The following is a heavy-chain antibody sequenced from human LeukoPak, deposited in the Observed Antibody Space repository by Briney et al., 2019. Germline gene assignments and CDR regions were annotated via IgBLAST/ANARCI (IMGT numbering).Heavy chain of an antibody. Sequence: GGSLRLSCAASGFTFDDYTMHWVRQAPGKGLEWVALISRDGGSTYYADSVKGRFTISRDNAKNSLYLQMNSLRAEDTAVYYCAREYYDILTGYYYDAFDIWGQGTMVTVSS. V-gene: IGHV3-43*01. J-gene: IGHJ3*02. CDR3: AREYYDILTGYYYDAFDI. D-gene: IGHD3-9*01. CDR1: GFTFDDYT. CDR2: ISRDGGST.